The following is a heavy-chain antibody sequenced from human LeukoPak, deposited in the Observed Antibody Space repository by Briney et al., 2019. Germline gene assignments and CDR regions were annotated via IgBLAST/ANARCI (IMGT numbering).Heavy chain of an antibody. V-gene: IGHV1-2*02. D-gene: IGHD6-6*01. CDR3: AREDIAARSPYNNWFDP. J-gene: IGHJ5*02. Sequence: ASVKVSCKASGYTFNSYSISWVRQAPGQGLEWMGWINPNSGGTNYAQKFQGRVTMTRDTSISTAYMELSRLRSDDTAVYYCAREDIAARSPYNNWFDPWGQGTLVTVSS. CDR2: INPNSGGT. CDR1: GYTFNSYS.